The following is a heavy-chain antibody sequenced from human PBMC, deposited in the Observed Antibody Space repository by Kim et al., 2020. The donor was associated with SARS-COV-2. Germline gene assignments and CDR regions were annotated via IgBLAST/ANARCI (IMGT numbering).Heavy chain of an antibody. CDR3: AKDSSNHLVVVAQELDD. V-gene: IGHV3-30*02. J-gene: IGHJ4*02. Sequence: VKGRFAIARANSKNTLYLQMDSLRAEDTAVYYCAKDSSNHLVVVAQELDDWGQGTLVTVSS. D-gene: IGHD2-15*01.